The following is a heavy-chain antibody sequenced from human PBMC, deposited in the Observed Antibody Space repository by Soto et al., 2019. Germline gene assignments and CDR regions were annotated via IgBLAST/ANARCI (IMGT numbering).Heavy chain of an antibody. Sequence: QVDLVESGGGVVQPGKSLRLSCATSGFTFSEDAMHWVRQAPGKGLAWVAVIWYDGSTKHYADSVKGRFTISRDNSENTLVLQMNSLTAEDTAVYWCAREGRYTAMFSGCDYWGQGTLVTVSS. J-gene: IGHJ4*02. CDR1: GFTFSEDA. V-gene: IGHV3-33*01. D-gene: IGHD5-18*01. CDR3: AREGRYTAMFSGCDY. CDR2: IWYDGSTK.